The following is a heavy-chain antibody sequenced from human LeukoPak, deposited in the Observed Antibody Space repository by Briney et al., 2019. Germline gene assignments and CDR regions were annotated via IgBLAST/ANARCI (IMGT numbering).Heavy chain of an antibody. Sequence: GRSLRLSCAASGFTFSSYWMHWVRQVPGKGLVWVARINPGGSSITYADSVKGRFTISRDNAKNTLYLQMDSLRAEDTGVYYCARSNQADDYWGQGTLVTVSA. J-gene: IGHJ4*02. CDR2: INPGGSSI. D-gene: IGHD1-14*01. CDR1: GFTFSSYW. CDR3: ARSNQADDY. V-gene: IGHV3-74*01.